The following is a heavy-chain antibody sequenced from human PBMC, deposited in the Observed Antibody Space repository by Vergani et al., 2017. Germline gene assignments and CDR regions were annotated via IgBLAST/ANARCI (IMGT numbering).Heavy chain of an antibody. CDR2: IYSGGST. J-gene: IGHJ6*02. D-gene: IGHD5-12*01. CDR3: ARDRVNIVXTTTYYYYYYGMDG. V-gene: IGHV3-53*04. Sequence: EVQLVESGGGLVQPGGSLRLSCAASGFTVSSNYMSWVRQAPGKGLEWVSVIYSGGSTYYADSVKSRFTISRHNSKNTLYLQMNSLRAEDTAVYYCARDRVNIVXTTTYYYYYYGMDGGSQGTTVTVSS. CDR1: GFTVSSNY.